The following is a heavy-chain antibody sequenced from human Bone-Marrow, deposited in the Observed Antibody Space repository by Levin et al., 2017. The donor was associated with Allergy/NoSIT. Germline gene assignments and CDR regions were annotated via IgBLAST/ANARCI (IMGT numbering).Heavy chain of an antibody. CDR1: GFTFDNYA. Sequence: SCAASGFTFDNYAIHWIRQVPGKGLEWVSGINWSSATVAYADSVKGRFTISRDDAKNSLYLQMSSLRAEDTALYYCAKDIYPAPDYDFWSGSIGGYFDYWGQGILVTVSS. CDR2: INWSSATV. D-gene: IGHD3-3*01. V-gene: IGHV3-9*01. J-gene: IGHJ4*02. CDR3: AKDIYPAPDYDFWSGSIGGYFDY.